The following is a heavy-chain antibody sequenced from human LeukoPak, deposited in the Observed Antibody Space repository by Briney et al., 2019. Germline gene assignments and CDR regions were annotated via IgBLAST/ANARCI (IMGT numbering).Heavy chain of an antibody. V-gene: IGHV4-34*01. D-gene: IGHD3-22*01. CDR2: INHSGSI. J-gene: IGHJ5*02. CDR3: ARRISVVTSSWFDP. Sequence: SETLSLTCAVYVGSFSGYYWSWIRQPPGKGLEWIGEINHSGSINYNPSLKSRVTISVDTSKNQFSLKLSSVTAADTAVYYCARRISVVTSSWFDPWGQGTLVTVSS. CDR1: VGSFSGYY.